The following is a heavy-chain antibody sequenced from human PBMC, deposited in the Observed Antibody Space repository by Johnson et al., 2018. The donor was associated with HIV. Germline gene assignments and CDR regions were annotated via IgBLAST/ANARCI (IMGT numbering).Heavy chain of an antibody. CDR1: HFIFSNYY. J-gene: IGHJ3*02. D-gene: IGHD1-26*01. Sequence: VQLVESGGGLAKPAWSPRLSCAASHFIFSNYYMNYVRQAPGNGLELVGQVNPNGDSTYLIDSGKDRFNISRDNAKNSLYLQMNSLRAEDTAVYYCERALGATGEAFDIGGQGTMVTVSS. V-gene: IGHV3-25*03. CDR3: ERALGATGEAFDI. CDR2: VNPNGDST.